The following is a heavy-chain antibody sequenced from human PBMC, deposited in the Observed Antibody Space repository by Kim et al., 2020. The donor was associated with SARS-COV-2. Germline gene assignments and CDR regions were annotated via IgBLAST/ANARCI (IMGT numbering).Heavy chain of an antibody. CDR3: ARKGKRHLEN. J-gene: IGHJ4*02. D-gene: IGHD1-1*01. V-gene: IGHV4-34*01. Sequence: SETLSLTCAVYGGSFSGYYWSWIRQPPGKGLEWIGEINHSGSTNYNPSRKSRVTIAVNTSKNQFSLKLSTVTAADTSVYYCARKGKRHLENWGQGTLVTVSS. CDR1: GGSFSGYY. CDR2: INHSGST.